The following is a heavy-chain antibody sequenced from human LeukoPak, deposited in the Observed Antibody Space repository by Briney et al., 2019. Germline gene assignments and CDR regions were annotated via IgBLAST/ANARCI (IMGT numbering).Heavy chain of an antibody. J-gene: IGHJ4*02. Sequence: PGGSLRLSCAASGFIFSSYAMSWVRQAPGKGLEWVSSISGDGGRTYYADSVKGRFTISRDNSQNTLYLQLHSLRDEDTAVYYCASQTSRYNYGSLDYWGQGTPVTVSS. CDR2: ISGDGGRT. CDR3: ASQTSRYNYGSLDY. V-gene: IGHV3-23*01. D-gene: IGHD3-10*01. CDR1: GFIFSSYA.